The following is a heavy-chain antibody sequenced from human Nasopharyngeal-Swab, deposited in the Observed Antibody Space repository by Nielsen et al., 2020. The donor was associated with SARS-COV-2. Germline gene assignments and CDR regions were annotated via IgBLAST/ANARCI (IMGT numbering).Heavy chain of an antibody. CDR1: GGSISSGGYY. Sequence: LRLSCTVSGGSISSGGYYWSWIRQHPGKGLEWIGYIYYSGSTYYNPSLKSRVTISVDTSKNQFSLKLSSVTAADTAVYYCAREGNYDYGGNWYFDLWGRGTLVTVSS. D-gene: IGHD4-23*01. J-gene: IGHJ2*01. CDR2: IYYSGST. CDR3: AREGNYDYGGNWYFDL. V-gene: IGHV4-31*03.